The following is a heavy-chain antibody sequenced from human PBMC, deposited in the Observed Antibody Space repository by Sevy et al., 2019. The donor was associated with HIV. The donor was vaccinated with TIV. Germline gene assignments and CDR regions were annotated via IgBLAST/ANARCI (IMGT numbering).Heavy chain of an antibody. D-gene: IGHD6-13*01. CDR2: INQGGNQK. Sequence: GGSLRLSCAASGIAFSTYAMFWVRQAPGEGLEWVANINQGGNQKHYMDSVKGRFTISRDNAENAVYLQMNSLRVEDTAVYYCARGPSGAAAGRFDSWGQGTLVTVSS. CDR3: ARGPSGAAAGRFDS. J-gene: IGHJ4*02. CDR1: GIAFSTYA. V-gene: IGHV3-7*01.